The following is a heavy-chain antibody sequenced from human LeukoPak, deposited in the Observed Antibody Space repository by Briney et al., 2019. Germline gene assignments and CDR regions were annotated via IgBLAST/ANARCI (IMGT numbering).Heavy chain of an antibody. J-gene: IGHJ5*02. CDR1: GGSISISSYY. Sequence: SETLSLTCTVSGGSISISSYYWGWIRQPPGKGLEWIGSIYYSGSTYYNPSLKSRVTISVDTSKNQFSLKLSSVTAADTAVYYCARYSSGPTLYNWFDPWGQGTLVTVSS. V-gene: IGHV4-39*01. CDR2: IYYSGST. CDR3: ARYSSGPTLYNWFDP. D-gene: IGHD6-19*01.